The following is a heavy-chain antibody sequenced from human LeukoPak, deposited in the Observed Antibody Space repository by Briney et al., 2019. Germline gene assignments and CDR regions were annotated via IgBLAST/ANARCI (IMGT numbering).Heavy chain of an antibody. CDR2: ISSSGGTI. V-gene: IGHV3-11*04. D-gene: IGHD6-19*01. CDR1: GFTFSDYY. Sequence: KPGGPLRLSCAASGFTFSDYYMNWIRQAPGKGLEWISYISSSGGTIYYADSVKGRFTISRDNAKNSLYLQMNSLRAEDTAVYYCAGYSSGWFGAFHIWGQGTMVTVSS. J-gene: IGHJ3*02. CDR3: AGYSSGWFGAFHI.